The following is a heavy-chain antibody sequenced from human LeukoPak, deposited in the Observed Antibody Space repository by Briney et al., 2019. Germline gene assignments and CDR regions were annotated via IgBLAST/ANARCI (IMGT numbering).Heavy chain of an antibody. CDR2: ISSSSSYI. CDR3: AREDCSSTSCYRAFDY. Sequence: GGSLRLSCAASGFTFSSYRMNWVRQAPGKGLEWVSSISSSSSYIYYADSVKGRFTISRDNAKNSLYLQMNSLRAEDTAVYYCAREDCSSTSCYRAFDYWGQGTLVTVSS. J-gene: IGHJ4*02. D-gene: IGHD2-2*01. V-gene: IGHV3-21*01. CDR1: GFTFSSYR.